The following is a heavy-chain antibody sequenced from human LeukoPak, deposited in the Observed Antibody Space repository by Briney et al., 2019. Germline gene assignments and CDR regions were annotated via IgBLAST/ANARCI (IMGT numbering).Heavy chain of an antibody. CDR2: VNLQGST. D-gene: IGHD3-10*01. CDR1: GGSITQTNY. J-gene: IGHJ4*02. CDR3: ARYKGSGTLDY. Sequence: SSETLSLTCDVSGGSITQTNYWTWVRQPPGKGLEWIGEVNLQGSTNYNPSLMGRVAISVDTSENHVSLQLTSVTAADTAVYYCARYKGSGTLDYWGQGTLVTVSS. V-gene: IGHV4-4*02.